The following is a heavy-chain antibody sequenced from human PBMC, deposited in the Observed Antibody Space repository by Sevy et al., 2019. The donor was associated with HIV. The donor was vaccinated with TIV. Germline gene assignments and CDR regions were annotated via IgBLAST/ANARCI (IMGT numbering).Heavy chain of an antibody. CDR3: AKAGVYDFWSGYRNLDAFDI. V-gene: IGHV3-30*18. CDR2: ISYDGSNK. Sequence: GGSLRLSCAASGFTFSSYGMHWVRQAPGKGLEWVAVISYDGSNKSYADSVKGRLTISRDNSTNTLYLQMNSLIAEDTAVYYCAKAGVYDFWSGYRNLDAFDIWGQGTMVTVSS. CDR1: GFTFSSYG. D-gene: IGHD3-3*01. J-gene: IGHJ3*02.